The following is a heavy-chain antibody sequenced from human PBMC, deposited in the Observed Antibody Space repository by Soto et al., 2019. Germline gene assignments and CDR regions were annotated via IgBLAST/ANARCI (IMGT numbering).Heavy chain of an antibody. Sequence: ATLSLTCTVYARSFSGYYWSWIRQPPGKGREWIGEVLHTGRTNYNPSLKGRVTISVDTSKNQLSLNLVSVTAADTAVYYCARVAPGVYSSGWAGNGFDPWGQRTLVTAPQ. CDR3: ARVAPGVYSSGWAGNGFDP. CDR2: VLHTGRT. D-gene: IGHD6-19*01. V-gene: IGHV4-34*12. CDR1: ARSFSGYY. J-gene: IGHJ5*02.